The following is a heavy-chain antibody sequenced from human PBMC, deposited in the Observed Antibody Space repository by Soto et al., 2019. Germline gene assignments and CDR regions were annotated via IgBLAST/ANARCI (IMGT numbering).Heavy chain of an antibody. D-gene: IGHD6-19*01. CDR1: GSTFTSYY. CDR2: INPSYGYT. J-gene: IGHJ4*02. Sequence: GASVKVSCKASGSTFTSYYMHWVRQAPGQGLEWMGVINPSYGYTSYAQKFQGRFTMTRDTSTSTVYMELSSLRSEDTAVYYCARDRESGWYVAYWGQGTLVTVSS. V-gene: IGHV1-46*03. CDR3: ARDRESGWYVAY.